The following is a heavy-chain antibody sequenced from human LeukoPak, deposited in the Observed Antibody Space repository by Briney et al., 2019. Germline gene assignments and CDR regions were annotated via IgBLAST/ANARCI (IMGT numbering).Heavy chain of an antibody. CDR1: GGSISSYY. J-gene: IGHJ5*02. V-gene: IGHV4-59*01. CDR3: ARGDYYDSSGYYAIWFDP. Sequence: SEILSLTCTVSGGSISSYYWSWIRQPPGKGLEWIGYIYYSGSTNYNPSLKSRVTISVDTSKNQFSLKLSSVTAADTAVYYCARGDYYDSSGYYAIWFDPWGQGTLVTVSS. CDR2: IYYSGST. D-gene: IGHD3-22*01.